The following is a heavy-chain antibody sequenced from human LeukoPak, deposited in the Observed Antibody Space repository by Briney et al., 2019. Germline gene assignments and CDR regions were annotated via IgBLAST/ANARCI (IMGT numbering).Heavy chain of an antibody. CDR1: GGSISSSSYY. Sequence: PSETLSLTCTVSGGSISSSSYYWGWIRQPPGKGLEWIGSIYYSGSTYYNPSLKSRVTISVDTSKNQFSLKLSSVTAADTAVYYCARRIGWYYYYMDVWGKGTTVTVSS. D-gene: IGHD6-19*01. CDR3: ARRIGWYYYYMDV. V-gene: IGHV4-39*01. J-gene: IGHJ6*03. CDR2: IYYSGST.